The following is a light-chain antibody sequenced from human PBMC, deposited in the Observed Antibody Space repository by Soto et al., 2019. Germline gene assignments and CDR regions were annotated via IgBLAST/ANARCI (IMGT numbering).Light chain of an antibody. CDR3: QQSRNSAQP. Sequence: EIVLTQSPATLSLSPGERATLSCRAGQSVSSYLAWYQQKPGQAPRLLIYDASNRATGIPARFSGSVSGTDFTLTSSSLERELFAVYYCQQSRNSAQPFGGGPKV. CDR2: DAS. J-gene: IGKJ4*01. V-gene: IGKV3-11*01. CDR1: QSVSSY.